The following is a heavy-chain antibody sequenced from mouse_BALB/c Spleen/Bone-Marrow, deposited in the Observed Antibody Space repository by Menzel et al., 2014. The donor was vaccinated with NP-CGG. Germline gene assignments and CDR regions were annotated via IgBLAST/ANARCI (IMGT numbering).Heavy chain of an antibody. CDR3: TRECYYGSSYVDY. Sequence: QVQLKHSGAELVRPGASVKLSCKASGYTFTSYWINWVKQRPGQGLEWIGNIYPSDSYTNYNQKFKDKATLTVDKSSSTAYMQRSSPTSEDSAVYYCTRECYYGSSYVDYWGQGTTLTVSS. V-gene: IGHV1-69*02. J-gene: IGHJ2*01. CDR1: GYTFTSYW. D-gene: IGHD1-1*01. CDR2: IYPSDSYT.